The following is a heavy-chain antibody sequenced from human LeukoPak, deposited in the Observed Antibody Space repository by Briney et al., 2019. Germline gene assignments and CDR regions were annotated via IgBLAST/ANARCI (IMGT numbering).Heavy chain of an antibody. J-gene: IGHJ2*01. D-gene: IGHD6-25*01. CDR2: IISIFGTA. CDR3: TGNLIWGSSDPRDWYFDL. Sequence: GASVKVSCKASGGTFSSYAISWVRQAPGQGLEWMGGIISIFGTANYAQKFQGRVTITTDESTSTAYMELSSLRSEDTAVYYCTGNLIWGSSDPRDWYFDLWGRGTLVTVSS. CDR1: GGTFSSYA. V-gene: IGHV1-69*05.